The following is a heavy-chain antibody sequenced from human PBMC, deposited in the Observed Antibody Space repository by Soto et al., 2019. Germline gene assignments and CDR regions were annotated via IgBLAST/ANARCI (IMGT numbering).Heavy chain of an antibody. CDR3: ARELLWFGELTGYYGMDV. V-gene: IGHV1-69*01. CDR2: IIPIFGTA. CDR1: GGTFSSYA. Sequence: QVQLVQSGAEVKKPGSSVKVSCKASGGTFSSYAISWVRQAPGQGLEWMGGIIPIFGTANYAQKFQGRVTITADESTSTAYMELSSLRSEDTAVYYCARELLWFGELTGYYGMDVWGQGPTVTVSS. J-gene: IGHJ6*02. D-gene: IGHD3-10*01.